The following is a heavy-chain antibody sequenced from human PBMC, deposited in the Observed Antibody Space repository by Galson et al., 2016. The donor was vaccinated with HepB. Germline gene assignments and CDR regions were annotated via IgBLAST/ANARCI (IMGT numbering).Heavy chain of an antibody. J-gene: IGHJ6*04. V-gene: IGHV3-23*01. CDR2: LSRRGESR. D-gene: IGHD2-2*01. CDR3: VKGSTAPAV. CDR1: GFTFSQYG. Sequence: SLRLSCAASGFTFSQYGMYWVRQAPGKGLECVASLSRRGESRDYADSVRGRFTISRDNSKNILYIQMNSLRAEDTALYYCVKGSTAPAVWGKGTPVTVST.